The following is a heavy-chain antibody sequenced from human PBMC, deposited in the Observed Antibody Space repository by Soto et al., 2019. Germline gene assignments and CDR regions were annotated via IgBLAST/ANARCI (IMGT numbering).Heavy chain of an antibody. CDR1: GYTFTSYA. Sequence: ASVKVSCKASGYTFTSYAMHWVRQAPGQRLEWMGWMNPNSGNTGYAQKFQGRVTMTRNTSISTAYMELSSLRSEDTAVYYCARLDCSSTSCHEGWFDPWGQGTLVTVSS. V-gene: IGHV1-8*02. D-gene: IGHD2-2*01. CDR2: MNPNSGNT. J-gene: IGHJ5*02. CDR3: ARLDCSSTSCHEGWFDP.